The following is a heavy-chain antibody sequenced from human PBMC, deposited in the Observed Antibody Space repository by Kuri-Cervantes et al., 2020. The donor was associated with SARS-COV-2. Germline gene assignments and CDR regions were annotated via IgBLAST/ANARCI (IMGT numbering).Heavy chain of an antibody. CDR1: GFTFSSYW. CDR2: INSDGSST. D-gene: IGHD5-12*01. CDR3: AKDLYSGYDPSYYFDY. V-gene: IGHV3-74*01. J-gene: IGHJ4*02. Sequence: GGSLRLSCAASGFTFSSYWMHWVRQAPGKGLVWVSRINSDGSSTSYADSVKGRFTISRDNAKNSLYLQMNSLRAEDTALYYCAKDLYSGYDPSYYFDYWGQGTLVTVSS.